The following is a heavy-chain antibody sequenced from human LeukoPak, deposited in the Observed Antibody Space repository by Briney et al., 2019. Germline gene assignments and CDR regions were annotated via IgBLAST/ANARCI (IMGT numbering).Heavy chain of an antibody. CDR1: GFTFSSYT. D-gene: IGHD2-2*01. V-gene: IGHV3-21*01. CDR2: ISSSSSYI. J-gene: IGHJ4*02. CDR3: ASAWGGYCSSTSCYPFDY. Sequence: GGSLRLSCAASGFTFSSYTMNWVRQAPGKGLEWVSSISSSSSYIYYADSVKGRFTISRDNAKNTLYLQMNSLRAEDTAVYYCASAWGGYCSSTSCYPFDYWGQGNLVTVSS.